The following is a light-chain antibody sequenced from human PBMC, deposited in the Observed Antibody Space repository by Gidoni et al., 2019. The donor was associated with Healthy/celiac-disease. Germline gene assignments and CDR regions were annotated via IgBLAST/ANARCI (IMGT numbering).Light chain of an antibody. J-gene: IGKJ1*01. Sequence: DIQLTHSPSFLSASVGDRVTITCRASQGSSSYLAWYQQNPGKAPKLLSYAASTLQSGVPSRLSGSGSGTEFTITISSLQPEDFATYYCQQLNSYHPWTFGQGTKVEIK. V-gene: IGKV1-9*01. CDR3: QQLNSYHPWT. CDR1: QGSSSY. CDR2: AAS.